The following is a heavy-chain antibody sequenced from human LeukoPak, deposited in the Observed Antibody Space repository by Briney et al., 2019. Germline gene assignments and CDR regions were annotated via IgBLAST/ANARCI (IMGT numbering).Heavy chain of an antibody. CDR3: AKGSSAWNEVFHFDY. J-gene: IGHJ4*02. Sequence: GGSLRLSCAASGFTFRSYGVHWVRQAPGKGLEWVAVISYDGSHKYYADSVKGRFTISRDNAKNSLYLQMHSLRAEDMALYYCAKGSSAWNEVFHFDYWGQGTLVTVSS. CDR1: GFTFRSYG. D-gene: IGHD6-19*01. V-gene: IGHV3-30*18. CDR2: ISYDGSHK.